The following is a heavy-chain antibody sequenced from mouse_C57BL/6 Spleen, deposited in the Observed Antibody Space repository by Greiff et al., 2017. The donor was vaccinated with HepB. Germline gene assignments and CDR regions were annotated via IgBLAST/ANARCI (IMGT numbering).Heavy chain of an antibody. CDR2: IYPGSGNT. V-gene: IGHV1-66*01. CDR1: GYSFTSYY. J-gene: IGHJ3*01. D-gene: IGHD2-5*01. Sequence: QVQLKQSGPELVKPGASVKISCKASGYSFTSYYIHWVKQRPGQGLEWIGWIYPGSGNTKYNEKFKGKATLTADTSSSTAYMQLSSLTSEDSAVYYCARGDYSNYGFAYWGQGTLVTVSA. CDR3: ARGDYSNYGFAY.